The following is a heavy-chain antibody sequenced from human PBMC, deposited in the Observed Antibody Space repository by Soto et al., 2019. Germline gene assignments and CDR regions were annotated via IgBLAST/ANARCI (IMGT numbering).Heavy chain of an antibody. CDR3: NKDSYITSIIVRFDY. D-gene: IGHD3-22*01. CDR1: GFTFSNAW. CDR2: VKSKNDGGTT. J-gene: IGHJ4*01. Sequence: EVHLVESGGGLVKPGGSLRLSCAASGFTFSNAWINWVRQAPGKGLEWVGRVKSKNDGGTTDFAAPVKGRFAISRDDSKNMVYLEMNSLQTEETAIYYCNKDSYITSIIVRFDYWGHGTLVTVSS. V-gene: IGHV3-15*07.